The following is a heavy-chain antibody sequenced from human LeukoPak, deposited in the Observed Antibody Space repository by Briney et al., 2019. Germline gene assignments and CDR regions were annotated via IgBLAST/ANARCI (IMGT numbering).Heavy chain of an antibody. Sequence: GGSLRLSCAASGFTFSNYVMSWVRQAPGKGLELVSGISGSGRSTYYADSVKGRFTISRDNSKNTLYLQMNSLRAEDTAVYYCAKDKSSSSGWYYFDYWGQGTLVTVSS. D-gene: IGHD6-19*01. V-gene: IGHV3-23*01. CDR3: AKDKSSSSGWYYFDY. CDR2: ISGSGRST. J-gene: IGHJ4*02. CDR1: GFTFSNYV.